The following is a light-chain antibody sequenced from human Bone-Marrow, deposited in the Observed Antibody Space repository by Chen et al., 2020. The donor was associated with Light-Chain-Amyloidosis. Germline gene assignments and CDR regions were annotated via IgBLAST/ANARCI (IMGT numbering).Light chain of an antibody. CDR3: QVWDRSSDRPV. J-gene: IGLJ3*02. Sequence: SYVLTQPSSVSVAPGQTATIACGGNNIGSTSVHWYQQTPGQAPLLVVYDDSDRPSGIPERLSGSNSGITATLPVSRVEAVDEADYYWQVWDRSSDRPVFGGGTKLTVL. CDR1: NIGSTS. CDR2: DDS. V-gene: IGLV3-21*02.